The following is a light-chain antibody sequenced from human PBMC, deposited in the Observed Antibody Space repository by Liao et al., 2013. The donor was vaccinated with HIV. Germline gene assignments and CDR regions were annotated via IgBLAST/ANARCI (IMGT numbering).Light chain of an antibody. CDR1: QLGDKH. V-gene: IGLV3-1*01. J-gene: IGLJ2*01. CDR2: QDV. Sequence: SYELTQPPSVSVSPGQTAIITCSGDQLGDKHAAWYQQKPGQSPVLVIYQDVKRPSGIPERFSASNSGNTATLTISWVEAGDEADYYCQVWDSDFDHVVFGGGTKLTVL. CDR3: QVWDSDFDHVV.